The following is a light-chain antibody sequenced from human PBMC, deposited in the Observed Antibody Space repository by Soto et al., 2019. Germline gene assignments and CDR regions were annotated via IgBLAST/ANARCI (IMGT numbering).Light chain of an antibody. CDR2: GAS. V-gene: IGKV3-15*01. Sequence: EMVVTQSPATLSVSPGERATLSCRASQDVSSNLAWYQQKPDQAPRLLIYGASTRATGTPARFSGSGSGTEFTLTISSLQSEDYAVYFCQQYIRWPLTFGGGTKVEIK. CDR1: QDVSSN. J-gene: IGKJ4*01. CDR3: QQYIRWPLT.